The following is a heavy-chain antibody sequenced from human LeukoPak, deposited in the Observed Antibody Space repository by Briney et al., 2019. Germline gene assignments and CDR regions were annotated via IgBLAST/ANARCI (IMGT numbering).Heavy chain of an antibody. J-gene: IGHJ4*02. D-gene: IGHD3-22*01. Sequence: PGGSLRLSCAASGFTFSNYWMSWVRQAPGKGLEWVANINQDGTEKFYVDSVKGRFTISRDNAKNSLYLQMNSLRVEDTAVYYCAKDRSSNRESSGYDHHFDYWGQGTLVTVSS. CDR2: INQDGTEK. V-gene: IGHV3-7*04. CDR1: GFTFSNYW. CDR3: AKDRSSNRESSGYDHHFDY.